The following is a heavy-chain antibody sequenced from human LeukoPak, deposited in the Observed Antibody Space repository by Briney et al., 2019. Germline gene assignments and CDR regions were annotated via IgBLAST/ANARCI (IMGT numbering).Heavy chain of an antibody. CDR3: ARKYCSSTSCYPNSDY. Sequence: ASVKVSCKASGYTFTSYGISWVRQAPGQGLEWMGWISAYSGDTNYAQKFQGRATMTTDTSTSTAYMELRSLSSDDTAVYYCARKYCSSTSCYPNSDYWGQGTLVTVSS. CDR2: ISAYSGDT. CDR1: GYTFTSYG. J-gene: IGHJ4*02. D-gene: IGHD2-2*01. V-gene: IGHV1-18*01.